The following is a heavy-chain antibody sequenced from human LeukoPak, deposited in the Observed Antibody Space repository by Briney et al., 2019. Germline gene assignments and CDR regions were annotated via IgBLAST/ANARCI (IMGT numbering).Heavy chain of an antibody. Sequence: GASVKVSCKASGYIFTNYGTSWVRQAPGQGLEWVGWISGYNDNAHYAQKLQGRVTMTREASTSTVYMELRSLSSDDTAIYYCARDGNDVMDYWGQGTLVTVSS. J-gene: IGHJ4*02. CDR3: ARDGNDVMDY. V-gene: IGHV1-18*01. CDR2: ISGYNDNA. CDR1: GYIFTNYG. D-gene: IGHD1-1*01.